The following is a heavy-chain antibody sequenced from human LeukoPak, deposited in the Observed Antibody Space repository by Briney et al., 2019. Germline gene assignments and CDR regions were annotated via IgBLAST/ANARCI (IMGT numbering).Heavy chain of an antibody. D-gene: IGHD5-18*01. V-gene: IGHV4-59*01. CDR2: IYYSRST. Sequence: SETLSLTCTVSGGSINSYYWSRIRQPPGKGREWIGYIYYSRSTNYNPSLKSRVTISVDTSKNQFSLKLSSVTAADTAVYYCARRGYSYGYQNWGQGTLVTVSS. CDR1: GGSINSYY. CDR3: ARRGYSYGYQN. J-gene: IGHJ4*02.